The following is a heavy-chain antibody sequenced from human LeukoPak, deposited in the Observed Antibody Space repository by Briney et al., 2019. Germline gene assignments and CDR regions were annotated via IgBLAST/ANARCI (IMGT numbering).Heavy chain of an antibody. CDR3: AKVFRSSGYYFWYFDL. V-gene: IGHV3-23*01. CDR2: ISGSTGST. CDR1: GFTFSSYA. Sequence: GGSLRLFCAASGFTFSSYAMSWVRQAPGKGLEWVSSISGSTGSTYYADSVKGRFAISRDNSKNTLYLQMNSLSAEDTAVYHCAKVFRSSGYYFWYFDLWGRGTLVTVSS. J-gene: IGHJ2*01. D-gene: IGHD3-22*01.